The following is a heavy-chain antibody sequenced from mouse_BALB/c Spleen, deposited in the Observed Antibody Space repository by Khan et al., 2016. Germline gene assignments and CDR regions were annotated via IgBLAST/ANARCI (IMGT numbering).Heavy chain of an antibody. CDR2: INTGSGGT. J-gene: IGHJ4*01. D-gene: IGHD2-3*01. Sequence: QVQLKQSGAELVRPGTSVKVSCKASGYAFTNYLIEWVKQRPGQGLEWIGVINTGSGGTNYNETFKGKATLTADNSSSPAYLHLSSRTSNDAAVYFVAKYDGNYDALDYWGQGTSVTVSS. CDR1: GYAFTNYL. V-gene: IGHV1-54*01. CDR3: AKYDGNYDALDY.